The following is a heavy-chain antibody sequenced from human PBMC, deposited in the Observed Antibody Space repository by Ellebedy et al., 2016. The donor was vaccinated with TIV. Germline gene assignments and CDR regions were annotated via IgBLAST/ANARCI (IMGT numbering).Heavy chain of an antibody. CDR2: INQDGSEK. CDR1: AFSFSSYW. J-gene: IGHJ3*02. Sequence: GESLKISCAASAFSFSSYWMTWVRQAPGKGLEWVANINQDGSEKHYVDSVEGRFTISRDNAKKSLYLQMISLRAEDTAVYYCASDGSYGDFLSPTHAFENWGQGTMVTVSS. D-gene: IGHD4-17*01. V-gene: IGHV3-7*01. CDR3: ASDGSYGDFLSPTHAFEN.